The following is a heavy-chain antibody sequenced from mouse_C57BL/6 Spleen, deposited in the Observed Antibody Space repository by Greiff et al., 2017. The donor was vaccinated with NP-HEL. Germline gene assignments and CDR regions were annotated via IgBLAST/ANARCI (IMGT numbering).Heavy chain of an antibody. J-gene: IGHJ2*01. CDR1: GYTFTSYW. V-gene: IGHV1-61*01. CDR3: ARGAYYYGSSYYY. D-gene: IGHD1-1*01. Sequence: QVQLQQPGAELVRPGSSVKLSCKASGYTFTSYWMDWVKQRPGQGLEWIGNIYPSDSETHYNQKFKDKATLTVDKSSSTAYMQLSSLTSEDSAVYYCARGAYYYGSSYYYWGQGTTLTVSS. CDR2: IYPSDSET.